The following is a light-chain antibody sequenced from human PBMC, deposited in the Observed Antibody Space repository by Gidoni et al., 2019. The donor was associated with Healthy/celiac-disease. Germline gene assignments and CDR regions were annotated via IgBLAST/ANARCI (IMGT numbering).Light chain of an antibody. CDR2: QDS. CDR3: QAWDSSTAGVV. V-gene: IGLV3-1*01. CDR1: KLGDKY. J-gene: IGLJ2*01. Sequence: SYELTQPPSVSVSPGQPASITCSGDKLGDKYACWYQQKQGQSPVLVIYQDSKRPSGIPERFSGSNSGNTATLTISGTQAMDEADYYCQAWDSSTAGVVFGGGTKLTVL.